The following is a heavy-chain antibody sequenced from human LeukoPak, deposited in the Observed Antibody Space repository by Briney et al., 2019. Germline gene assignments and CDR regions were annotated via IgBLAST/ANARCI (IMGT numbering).Heavy chain of an antibody. V-gene: IGHV1-8*03. D-gene: IGHD4-11*01. Sequence: ASVKVSCKASGYTFTSYDINWVRQATGQGLEWMGWMNPNSVNTGYAQKFQGRVTITRNTSISTAYMELSSLRSEDTAVYYCARGERDDYSKNFDYWGQGTLVTVSS. J-gene: IGHJ4*02. CDR3: ARGERDDYSKNFDY. CDR1: GYTFTSYD. CDR2: MNPNSVNT.